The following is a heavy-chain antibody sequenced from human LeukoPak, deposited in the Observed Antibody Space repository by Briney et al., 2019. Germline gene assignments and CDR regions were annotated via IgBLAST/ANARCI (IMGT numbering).Heavy chain of an antibody. CDR3: AKVRFGEYFAYFDY. V-gene: IGHV3-30*02. CDR1: GFTFSNYG. CDR2: IRHDGTNK. J-gene: IGHJ4*02. D-gene: IGHD3-16*01. Sequence: GGSLRLSCAASGFTFSNYGIHWVRQAPGKGLEGVALIRHDGTNKYYADSVKGRFTISRDNSKNTLYLQMNSLRAEDTAVYYCAKVRFGEYFAYFDYWGQGTLVTVSS.